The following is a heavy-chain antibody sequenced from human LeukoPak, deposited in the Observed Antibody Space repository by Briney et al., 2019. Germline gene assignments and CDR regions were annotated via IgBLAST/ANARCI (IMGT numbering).Heavy chain of an antibody. D-gene: IGHD3-10*01. Sequence: GGSLRLSCAVSGFTFSTSEMNWVREAPGKGLEWVSYISDSGSAIYYADSVKGRLTISRDNAKNSLYLEMSSLRAEDTAIYYCARKKTRGLDYWGQGTLVTVSS. CDR3: ARKKTRGLDY. CDR2: ISDSGSAI. J-gene: IGHJ4*02. V-gene: IGHV3-48*03. CDR1: GFTFSTSE.